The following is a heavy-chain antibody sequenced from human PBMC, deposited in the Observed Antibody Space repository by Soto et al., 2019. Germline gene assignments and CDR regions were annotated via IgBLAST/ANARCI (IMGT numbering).Heavy chain of an antibody. V-gene: IGHV1-2*02. CDR3: ARENSGYEIGP. CDR1: GYALTGYY. D-gene: IGHD5-12*01. J-gene: IGHJ5*02. Sequence: ASVQLSCKASGYALTGYYMHWVRQATGQGLEWMGWINPNSGGTNYAQKFQGRVTMTRDTSISTAYMELSRLRSDDTAVYYCARENSGYEIGPWGQGTLVTVSS. CDR2: INPNSGGT.